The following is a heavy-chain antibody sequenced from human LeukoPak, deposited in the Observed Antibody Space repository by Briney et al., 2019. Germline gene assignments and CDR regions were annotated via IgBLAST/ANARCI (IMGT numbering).Heavy chain of an antibody. CDR2: ISGNGRNT. D-gene: IGHD2-15*01. CDR1: GFTFSSYA. V-gene: IGHV3-23*01. CDR3: ARGRGVYGYWYFDL. J-gene: IGHJ2*01. Sequence: GGSLRLSCAASGFTFSSYAMSWVRQAPGKGLEWVSTISGNGRNTYYADSVKGRFTISRDNSKITLYLEMNSLRAEDTAVYYCARGRGVYGYWYFDLWGRGTLVTVSS.